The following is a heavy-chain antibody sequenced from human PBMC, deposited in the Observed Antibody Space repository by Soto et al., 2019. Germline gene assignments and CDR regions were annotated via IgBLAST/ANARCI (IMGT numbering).Heavy chain of an antibody. CDR2: ISYDGSNK. J-gene: IGHJ6*02. D-gene: IGHD6-13*01. V-gene: IGHV3-30*18. CDR3: AKDLSRVYSSSWYGRYYGMDV. Sequence: SLRLSCAASGFTFSSYGMHWVRQAPGKGLEWVAVISYDGSNKYYADSVKGRFTISRDNSKNTLYLQMNSLRAEDTAVYYCAKDLSRVYSSSWYGRYYGMDVWGQGTTVTVSS. CDR1: GFTFSSYG.